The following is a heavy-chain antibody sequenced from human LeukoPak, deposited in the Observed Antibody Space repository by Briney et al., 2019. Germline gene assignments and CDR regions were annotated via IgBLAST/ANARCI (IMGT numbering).Heavy chain of an antibody. J-gene: IGHJ3*02. CDR3: AKIIGNYEGFAAFDI. Sequence: GGSLRLSCAASGFTFDDYAMHWVRQAPGKGLEWVSGISWHSGSIGYADSVKGRFTISRDNAKNSLYLQMDSLRTEDTALYYCAKIIGNYEGFAAFDIWGQGTMVTVSS. D-gene: IGHD4-11*01. V-gene: IGHV3-9*01. CDR1: GFTFDDYA. CDR2: ISWHSGSI.